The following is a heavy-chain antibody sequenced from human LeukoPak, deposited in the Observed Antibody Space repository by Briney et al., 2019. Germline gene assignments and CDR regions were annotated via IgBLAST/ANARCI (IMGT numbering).Heavy chain of an antibody. Sequence: SETLSLTCAVYGGSFSGYYWSWIRQPPGKGLEWIGEINHSGSTNYNPSLKSRVTISVDTSKNQFSLKLSSVTAADTAVYYCARDHGRSGSYYGSADYWGQGTLVTVSS. J-gene: IGHJ4*02. V-gene: IGHV4-34*01. D-gene: IGHD1-26*01. CDR3: ARDHGRSGSYYGSADY. CDR1: GGSFSGYY. CDR2: INHSGST.